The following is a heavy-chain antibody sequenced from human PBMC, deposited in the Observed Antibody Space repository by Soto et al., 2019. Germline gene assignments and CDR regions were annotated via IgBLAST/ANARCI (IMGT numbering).Heavy chain of an antibody. Sequence: QVQLVQSGAEVKKPGASVKVSCKASGYTFTSYGISWVRQAPGQGIEWMGWISAYNGNTNYAQKLQGRVTMTTDTSTSTAYMELRSLRSDDSAVYYCAREKNVDTAMVMTFDYWGQGTLVTVSS. D-gene: IGHD5-18*01. V-gene: IGHV1-18*01. CDR3: AREKNVDTAMVMTFDY. J-gene: IGHJ4*02. CDR1: GYTFTSYG. CDR2: ISAYNGNT.